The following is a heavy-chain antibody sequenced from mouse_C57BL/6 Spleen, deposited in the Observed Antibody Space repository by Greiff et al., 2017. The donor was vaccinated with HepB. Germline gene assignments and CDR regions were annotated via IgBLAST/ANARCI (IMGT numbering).Heavy chain of an antibody. D-gene: IGHD2-5*01. CDR2: IWSDGST. V-gene: IGHV2-6-1*01. CDR1: GFSLTSYG. Sequence: QVQLKESGPGLVAPSQSLSITCTVSGFSLTSYGVHWVRQPPGKGLEWLVVIWSDGSTTYNSALKSRLSISKDNSKSQVFLKMNSLQTDDTAMYYCARHYSNYPYYAMDYWGQGTSVTVSS. CDR3: ARHYSNYPYYAMDY. J-gene: IGHJ4*01.